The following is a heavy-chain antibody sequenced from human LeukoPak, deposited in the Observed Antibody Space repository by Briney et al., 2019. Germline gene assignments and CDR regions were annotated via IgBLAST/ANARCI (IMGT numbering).Heavy chain of an antibody. V-gene: IGHV3-21*04. CDR2: ISSSSSYI. CDR1: GFTFSSYS. D-gene: IGHD2-2*01. Sequence: GGSLRLSCAASGFTFSSYSMNWVRQAPGKGLEWVSSISSSSSYIYYADSVKGRFTISRDNAKNSLYLQMNSLRAEDTAVYYCARDNRNEVVPAAMARKHAFDIWGQGTMVTVSS. J-gene: IGHJ3*02. CDR3: ARDNRNEVVPAAMARKHAFDI.